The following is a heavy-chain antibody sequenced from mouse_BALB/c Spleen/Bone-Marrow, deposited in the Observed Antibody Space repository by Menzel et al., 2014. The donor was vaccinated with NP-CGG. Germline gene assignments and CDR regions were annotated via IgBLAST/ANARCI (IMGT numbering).Heavy chain of an antibody. CDR3: VRAARTFDY. CDR1: GFNIKDTY. Sequence: EVMLVESGAELVKPGASVKLSCTASGFNIKDTYIHWVKQRPEQGLEWIGRIDPANADTKYGPKFQGKATITADTSSNTVYLQFISLTSEDTAIYYCVRAARTFDYWAQGTTLTVTS. D-gene: IGHD3-1*01. V-gene: IGHV14-3*02. J-gene: IGHJ2*01. CDR2: IDPANADT.